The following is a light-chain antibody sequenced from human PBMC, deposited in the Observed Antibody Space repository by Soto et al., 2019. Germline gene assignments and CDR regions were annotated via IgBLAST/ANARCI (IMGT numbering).Light chain of an antibody. CDR2: DDN. J-gene: IGLJ1*01. CDR3: GSWDSSLSAYV. V-gene: IGLV1-51*01. Sequence: SLRTQAPSLSAAPGEKVTISGSGSSSNIGGNSVSWYQQLPGTAPKLLIYDDNKRPSGIPDRFSGSKSGTSATLGITGFQTGDEADYYCGSWDSSLSAYVFGTGTKGTVL. CDR1: SSNIGGNS.